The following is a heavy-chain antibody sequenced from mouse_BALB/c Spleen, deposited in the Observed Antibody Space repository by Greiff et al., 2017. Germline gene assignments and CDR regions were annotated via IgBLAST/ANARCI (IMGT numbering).Heavy chain of an antibody. Sequence: VQLQQSGAELVKPGASVKLSCTASGFNIKDTYMHWVKQRPEQGLEWIGRIDPANGNTKYDPKFQGKATITADTSSNTAYLQLSSLTSEDTAVYYCALGSYRNEMDYWGQGTSVTVSS. V-gene: IGHV14-3*02. CDR1: GFNIKDTY. D-gene: IGHD2-14*01. J-gene: IGHJ4*01. CDR3: ALGSYRNEMDY. CDR2: IDPANGNT.